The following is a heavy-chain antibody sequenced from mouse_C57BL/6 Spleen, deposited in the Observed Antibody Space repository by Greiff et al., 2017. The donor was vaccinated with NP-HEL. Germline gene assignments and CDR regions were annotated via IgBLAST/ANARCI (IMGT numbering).Heavy chain of an antibody. Sequence: DVKLQESGPGLVKPSQSLSLTCSVTGYSITSGYYWNWIRQFPGNKLEWMGYISYDGSNNYNPSLKNRISITRDTSKNQFFLKLNSVTTEDTATYYCARQASSYGYFDVWGTGTTVTVSS. D-gene: IGHD1-1*01. CDR1: GYSITSGYY. CDR3: ARQASSYGYFDV. V-gene: IGHV3-6*01. CDR2: ISYDGSN. J-gene: IGHJ1*03.